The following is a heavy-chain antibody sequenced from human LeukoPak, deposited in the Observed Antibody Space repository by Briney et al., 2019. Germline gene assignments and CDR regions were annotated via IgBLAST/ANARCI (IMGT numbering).Heavy chain of an antibody. CDR3: ARGEDSSYWCDY. Sequence: SVKLSCKASGGTFSSYAISWVRPAPGQGLEWMGGIIPIFATANYAQKFQGRVTITADKSTSTAYMELSSLRSEDTAVYYCARGEDSSYWCDYWGQGTLVTVSS. J-gene: IGHJ4*02. D-gene: IGHD6-19*01. CDR2: IIPIFATA. CDR1: GGTFSSYA. V-gene: IGHV1-69*06.